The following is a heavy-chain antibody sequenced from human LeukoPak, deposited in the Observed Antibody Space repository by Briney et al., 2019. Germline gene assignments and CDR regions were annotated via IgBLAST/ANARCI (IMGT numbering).Heavy chain of an antibody. D-gene: IGHD5-24*01. Sequence: ASVKVSCKASGYTFTRFFIHWVRRAPGQGLEWMGTINPSGGTTSYAQKFQGTVTMTRDTSTSTVYMDLSSLRSEDTAVYYCARDLVGWLLDYWGQGTLVTVSS. CDR3: ARDLVGWLLDY. V-gene: IGHV1-46*01. J-gene: IGHJ4*02. CDR2: INPSGGTT. CDR1: GYTFTRFF.